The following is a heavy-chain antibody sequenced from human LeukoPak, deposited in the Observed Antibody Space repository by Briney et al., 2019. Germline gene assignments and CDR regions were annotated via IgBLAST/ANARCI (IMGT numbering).Heavy chain of an antibody. D-gene: IGHD1-14*01. J-gene: IGHJ4*02. CDR1: GFTFSNYD. CDR2: ISARGGTT. CDR3: TTGIGNYYYY. V-gene: IGHV3-23*01. Sequence: PGGSLRLSCAASGFTFSNYDMSWVRQAPGKGLEWVSAISARGGTTYYADSVKGRFTISRDNAKNTLYLQMDSLRAEDTAVYYCTTGIGNYYYYWGQGTLVTVAS.